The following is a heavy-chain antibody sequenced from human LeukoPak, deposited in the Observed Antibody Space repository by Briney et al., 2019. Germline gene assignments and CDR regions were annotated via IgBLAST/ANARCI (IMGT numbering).Heavy chain of an antibody. CDR2: IKSKSDGGTI. CDR1: GFTFSSTW. Sequence: PGGSLRLSCAASGFTFSSTWMNWVRQAPGKGLEWVGRIKSKSDGGTIDYAAPVKGRFTISRDDSKNTLYLQMHSLTTEDTAVYYCATNRTYWGQGTLVTVSS. D-gene: IGHD2/OR15-2a*01. V-gene: IGHV3-15*07. J-gene: IGHJ4*02. CDR3: ATNRTY.